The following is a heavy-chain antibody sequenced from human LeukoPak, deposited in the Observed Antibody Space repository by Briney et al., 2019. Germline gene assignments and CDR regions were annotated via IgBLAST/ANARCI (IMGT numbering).Heavy chain of an antibody. D-gene: IGHD3-16*01. V-gene: IGHV3-23*01. CDR3: GRTNSYDYVDP. Sequence: SGGSLRLSCAASGFTFSSYAMSWVRQAPGKGLEWVSAISGSGGSTYYADSVKGRFTISRDNSRNTLYLQMNSLRTEDTAVYYCGRTNSYDYVDPWGQGTLVTVSS. J-gene: IGHJ5*02. CDR2: ISGSGGST. CDR1: GFTFSSYA.